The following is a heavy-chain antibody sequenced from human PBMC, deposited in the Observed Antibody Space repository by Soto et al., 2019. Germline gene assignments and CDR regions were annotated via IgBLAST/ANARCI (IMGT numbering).Heavy chain of an antibody. V-gene: IGHV4-34*01. CDR1: GGSFSGYY. Sequence: QMQLQQWGAGLLKPSETLSLTCAVYGGSFSGYYWSWIRQPPGKGLEWIGEINHSGSTNYNPSLKSRVTISVDTSKNQFSLKLSSVTAADTAVYYCARGLSRSSSSHYYYYMDVWGKGTTVTVSS. CDR2: INHSGST. D-gene: IGHD6-6*01. J-gene: IGHJ6*03. CDR3: ARGLSRSSSSHYYYYMDV.